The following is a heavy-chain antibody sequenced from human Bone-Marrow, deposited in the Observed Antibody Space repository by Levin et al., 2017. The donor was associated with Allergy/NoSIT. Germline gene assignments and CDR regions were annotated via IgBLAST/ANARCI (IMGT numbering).Heavy chain of an antibody. Sequence: AGGSLRLSCAASGFSFSTYWMSWVRQAPGKGLEWLAHIKEDGSEEYYVDSVKGRFTISRDNAKKSVYLQVDSLRVEDTAVYFCVRDHSSSWYFDFWGQGIQVTVSS. CDR3: VRDHSSSWYFDF. CDR1: GFSFSTYW. J-gene: IGHJ4*02. D-gene: IGHD6-13*01. CDR2: IKEDGSEE. V-gene: IGHV3-7*01.